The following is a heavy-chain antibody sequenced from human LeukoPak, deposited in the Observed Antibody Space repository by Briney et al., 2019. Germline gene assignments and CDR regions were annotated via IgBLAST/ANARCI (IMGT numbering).Heavy chain of an antibody. Sequence: ASVKVSCKASGVTFTSSAVQWVRQARGQRLEWIGRIVVGSGNTNYAQKFQERVTITRDTSASTAYMELSSLRSEDTAVYYCARLGEIIAVAGSHFDYWGQGTLVTVSS. J-gene: IGHJ4*02. V-gene: IGHV1-58*01. CDR3: ARLGEIIAVAGSHFDY. CDR1: GVTFTSSA. D-gene: IGHD6-19*01. CDR2: IVVGSGNT.